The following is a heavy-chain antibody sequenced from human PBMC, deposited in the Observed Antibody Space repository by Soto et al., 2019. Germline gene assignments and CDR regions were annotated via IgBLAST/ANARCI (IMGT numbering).Heavy chain of an antibody. CDR1: GVTFSSYG. V-gene: IGHV3-33*01. CDR3: ARADSLGSHYYYGMDV. CDR2: IWYDGSNK. J-gene: IGHJ6*02. D-gene: IGHD3-22*01. Sequence: QVQLVESGGGVVQPGRSLRLSCAASGVTFSSYGMHWVRQAPGKGLEWVAVIWYDGSNKYYADSVKGRFTISRDNSKNALYLQMNSLRAEDTAVYYCARADSLGSHYYYGMDVWGQGTTVTASS.